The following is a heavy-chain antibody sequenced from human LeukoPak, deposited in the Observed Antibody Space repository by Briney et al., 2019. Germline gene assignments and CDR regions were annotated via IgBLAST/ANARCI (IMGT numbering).Heavy chain of an antibody. Sequence: PGVSLRLSCAASGFTFDDYTMHWVRQAPGKGLEWVSLLTWDGDTTNYADSVKGRFTISRDNSTDSLYLQMNSLRTEDTALYYCAKDSANTYLPDYWGQGTLVTVSS. CDR1: GFTFDDYT. J-gene: IGHJ4*02. D-gene: IGHD2-2*02. V-gene: IGHV3-43*01. CDR2: LTWDGDTT. CDR3: AKDSANTYLPDY.